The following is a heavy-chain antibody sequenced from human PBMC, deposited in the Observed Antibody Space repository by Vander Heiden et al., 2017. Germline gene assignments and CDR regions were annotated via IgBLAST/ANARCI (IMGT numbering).Heavy chain of an antibody. J-gene: IGHJ4*02. V-gene: IGHV4-39*01. CDR3: ARRSGGFSFATGSARWIAH. CDR2: MFYSRST. Sequence: HLHRQQPRRRLVKPWDSLSLTCTFSGDSLRTTASYWGWIRQPPGKGLGWSGDMFYSRSTNYNQSLKRGVTISIVTSKNQSSLRLTYVTAADTAMYYWARRSGGFSFATGSARWIAHWGQGTLVTVSS. CDR1: GDSLRTTASY. D-gene: IGHD5-12*01.